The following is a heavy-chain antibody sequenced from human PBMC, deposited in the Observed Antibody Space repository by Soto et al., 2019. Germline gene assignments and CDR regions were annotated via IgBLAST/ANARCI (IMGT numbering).Heavy chain of an antibody. CDR2: MNPYNGNA. D-gene: IGHD1-1*01. V-gene: IGHV1-8*01. Sequence: QVQLVQSGAEVKKPGASVKVSCKASGYSFITYDINWVRQAPGQGLEGMGWMNPYNGNAGYAQKFQGRVTMTRNTSISTAYMELSSLRSNDTAVYFCARRKERSGPHYFDSWGQGTLVTVSS. CDR3: ARRKERSGPHYFDS. J-gene: IGHJ4*02. CDR1: GYSFITYD.